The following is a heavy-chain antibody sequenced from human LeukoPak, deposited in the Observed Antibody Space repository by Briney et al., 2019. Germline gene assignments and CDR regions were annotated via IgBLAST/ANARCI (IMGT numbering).Heavy chain of an antibody. J-gene: IGHJ3*02. CDR2: ISTSGNTI. Sequence: PGGSLRLSCAVSGFTFSSYEMNWVRQAPGKGLEWVSYISTSGNTIYYADSVKGRFTISRDNAKNSLYLQMNSLRAEDTAVYYCASPYYGSGSDYNRGDGLDIWGQGTVVSVSS. CDR1: GFTFSSYE. CDR3: ASPYYGSGSDYNRGDGLDI. V-gene: IGHV3-48*03. D-gene: IGHD3-10*01.